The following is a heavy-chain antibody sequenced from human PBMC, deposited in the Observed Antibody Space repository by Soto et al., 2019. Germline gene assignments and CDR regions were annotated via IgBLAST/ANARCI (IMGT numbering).Heavy chain of an antibody. CDR2: ISGSGDKT. CDR3: AKDRFGIVRAVDY. J-gene: IGHJ4*02. CDR1: GLIFSDYA. D-gene: IGHD1-26*01. V-gene: IGHV3-23*01. Sequence: GGSLRLSCAASGLIFSDYAMSWVRQAPGKGLECVACISGSGDKTFYADSVKGRFTISRDNSKNTVSLHMNSLRVDDTAVYFFAKDRFGIVRAVDYWGPGSLVTGSS.